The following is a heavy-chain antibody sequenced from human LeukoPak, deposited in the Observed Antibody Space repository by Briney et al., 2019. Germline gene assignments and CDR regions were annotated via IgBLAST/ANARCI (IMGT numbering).Heavy chain of an antibody. J-gene: IGHJ4*02. D-gene: IGHD6-25*01. CDR3: ARGRLNDY. Sequence: GGSLRLSCAASGFTFSSHSMNWVRQAPGKGLEWVSYISSSSSTIYYADSVKGRFTISRDNAKNSLYLQMNSLRAEDTAVYYCARGRLNDYWGQGTLVTVSS. CDR2: ISSSSSTI. V-gene: IGHV3-48*01. CDR1: GFTFSSHS.